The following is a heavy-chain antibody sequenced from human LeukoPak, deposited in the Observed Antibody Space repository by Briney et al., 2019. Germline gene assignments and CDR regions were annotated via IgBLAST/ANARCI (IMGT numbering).Heavy chain of an antibody. CDR2: LSSSGSAF. CDR1: GFTFSSYE. D-gene: IGHD3-3*01. CDR3: ARSARLMKGVVEVTALDD. Sequence: GGSLRLSCAASGFTFSSYEMNWVRPAPGRGREWIAYLSSSGSAFSYVDSVKGRFTIARDNAKNSVYLEMNSLRADDTAVYYCARSARLMKGVVEVTALDDWGQGTLVTVSS. J-gene: IGHJ4*02. V-gene: IGHV3-48*03.